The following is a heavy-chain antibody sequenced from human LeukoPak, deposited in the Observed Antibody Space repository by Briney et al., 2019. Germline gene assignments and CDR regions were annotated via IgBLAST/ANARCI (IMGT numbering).Heavy chain of an antibody. CDR1: GFPFSGYW. J-gene: IGHJ4*02. CDR2: IKQDGSEK. Sequence: GGSLRLSCAASGFPFSGYWMSWVRQAPGKGLELVANIKQDGSEKYYVDSVKGRFTISRDNAENSLYLQMNSLRAEDTAVYYCARDWSGSYYLSPYYFDYWGQGTLVTVSS. CDR3: ARDWSGSYYLSPYYFDY. D-gene: IGHD6-13*01. V-gene: IGHV3-7*01.